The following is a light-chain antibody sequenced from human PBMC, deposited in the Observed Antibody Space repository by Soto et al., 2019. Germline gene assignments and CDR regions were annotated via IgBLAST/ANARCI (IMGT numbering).Light chain of an antibody. CDR1: NSDVGGYNY. V-gene: IGLV2-14*01. Sequence: QFALTQPASVSGSPGQSITISCTGTNSDVGGYNYVSWYQQHPGKAPKLMIYDVSNRPSGVSNRFSGSKSGNTASLTISGLQAEDEADYYCSSYTSSRTVVFGGGTKLTVL. CDR2: DVS. CDR3: SSYTSSRTVV. J-gene: IGLJ2*01.